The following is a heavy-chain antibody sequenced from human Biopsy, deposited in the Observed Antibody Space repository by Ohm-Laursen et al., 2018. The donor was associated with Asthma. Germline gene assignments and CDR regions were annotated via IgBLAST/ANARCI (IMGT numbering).Heavy chain of an antibody. Sequence: SLRLSCTAPGFTFRHYVLHWVRQAPGKGLEWVAFILSDGGEPSYADSVKGRFSISRDNSKSTVYLQMNSLRAGDTAVYYCASESYLRGFGHTLDLWGQGTQVTFS. V-gene: IGHV3-33*01. D-gene: IGHD5-12*01. J-gene: IGHJ5*02. CDR2: ILSDGGEP. CDR1: GFTFRHYV. CDR3: ASESYLRGFGHTLDL.